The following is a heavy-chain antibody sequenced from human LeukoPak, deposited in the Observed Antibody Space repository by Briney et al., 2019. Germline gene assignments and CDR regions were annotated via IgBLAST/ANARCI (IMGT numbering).Heavy chain of an antibody. CDR1: GGSISSYY. CDR3: ARDQTYYDSSGYSLYAIDI. V-gene: IGHV4-4*07. Sequence: SETLSLTCTVSGGSISSYYWSWIRQPAGKGLEWIGRIYTSGTTNYNPSLKSRVTMSVDTSKNQFSLKLSSVTAADTAVYYCARDQTYYDSSGYSLYAIDIWGQGTMVTVSS. CDR2: IYTSGTT. J-gene: IGHJ3*02. D-gene: IGHD3-22*01.